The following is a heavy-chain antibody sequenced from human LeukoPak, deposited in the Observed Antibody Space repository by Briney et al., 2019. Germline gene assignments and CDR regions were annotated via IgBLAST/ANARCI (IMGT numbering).Heavy chain of an antibody. CDR2: ISYNGRNN. Sequence: GGSLRLSCAASGFTFYSYGMHWVRQAPGKGLEWVALISYNGRNNYYADSVKGRFTISRDNSKNTLYLQVSSLRTEDTAVYFFAKDNRGYFDFWGQGTLVTVSS. CDR1: GFTFYSYG. D-gene: IGHD3-16*01. CDR3: AKDNRGYFDF. J-gene: IGHJ4*02. V-gene: IGHV3-30*18.